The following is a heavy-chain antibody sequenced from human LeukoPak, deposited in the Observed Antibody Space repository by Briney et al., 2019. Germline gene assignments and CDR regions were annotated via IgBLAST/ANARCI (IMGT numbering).Heavy chain of an antibody. CDR3: ASSYYDILTGYYSVALDV. D-gene: IGHD3-9*01. Sequence: GGSLRLSCAASGFTFSTYWMHWVRQAPGKGLVWVSCINSDGSSPSYADSVKGRFTISRDNAKNSLYLQMNSLRAEDTAVYYCASSYYDILTGYYSVALDVWGQGTTVTVSS. J-gene: IGHJ6*02. V-gene: IGHV3-74*01. CDR1: GFTFSTYW. CDR2: INSDGSSP.